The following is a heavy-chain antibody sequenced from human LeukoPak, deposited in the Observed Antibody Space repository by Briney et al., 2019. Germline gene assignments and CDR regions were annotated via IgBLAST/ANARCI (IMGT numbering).Heavy chain of an antibody. CDR2: IKQDGSEK. J-gene: IGHJ4*02. Sequence: GGSLRLSCAASGFTFSNYWMSWVRQAPGKGLEWVANIKQDGSEKYYVDSVKGRFTISRDNAKNSLYLQMNSLRAEDTAVYYCARALDSSSSRYQAFEYWGQGTLVTVSS. CDR3: ARALDSSSSRYQAFEY. CDR1: GFTFSNYW. D-gene: IGHD2-2*01. V-gene: IGHV3-7*01.